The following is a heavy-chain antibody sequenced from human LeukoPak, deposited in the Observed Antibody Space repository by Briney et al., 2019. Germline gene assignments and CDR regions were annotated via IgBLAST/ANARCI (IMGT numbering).Heavy chain of an antibody. CDR3: ARDPQLPHHDAFDI. CDR2: ISSSSSYI. CDR1: GFTFSSYS. V-gene: IGHV3-21*01. J-gene: IGHJ3*02. Sequence: PGGSLRLSCAASGFTFSSYSMNWVRQAPGKGLEWVSSISSSSSYIYYADSVKGRFTISRDNAKNSLYPQMNSLRAEDTAVYYCARDPQLPHHDAFDIWGQGTMVTVSS. D-gene: IGHD2-2*01.